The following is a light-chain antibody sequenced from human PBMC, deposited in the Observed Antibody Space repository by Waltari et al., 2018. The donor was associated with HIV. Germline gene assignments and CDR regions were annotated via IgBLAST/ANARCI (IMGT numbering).Light chain of an antibody. J-gene: IGLJ3*02. CDR2: SNN. CDR1: SSNLGTNT. V-gene: IGLV1-44*01. Sequence: QSLLTQPPSASGTPGQRVTISCSGGSSNLGTNTVNWYQQLPGTAPKLLMHSNNQRPSGVPDRFSASKSGTSASLAISGLQSEDEAEYYCAAWDDLLSGPVFGGGTKLTVL. CDR3: AAWDDLLSGPV.